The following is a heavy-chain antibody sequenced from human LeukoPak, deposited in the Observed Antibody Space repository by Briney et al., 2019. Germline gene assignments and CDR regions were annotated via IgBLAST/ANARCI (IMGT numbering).Heavy chain of an antibody. CDR1: EYLFTSYW. Sequence: GESLKISCKGSEYLFTSYWIAWVRQMPGKGLEWMGIIYPGDSDTRYSPSFQGQVTISADKSISTVYLQWSSLKASDTAMYFCARLLTMATGVDYWGQGTLVTVSS. J-gene: IGHJ4*02. D-gene: IGHD3-10*01. CDR3: ARLLTMATGVDY. CDR2: IYPGDSDT. V-gene: IGHV5-51*01.